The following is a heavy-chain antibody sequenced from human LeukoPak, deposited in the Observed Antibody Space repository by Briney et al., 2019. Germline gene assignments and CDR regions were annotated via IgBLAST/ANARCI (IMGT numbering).Heavy chain of an antibody. CDR1: GGTFSSYA. Sequence: VASVKVSCKASGGTFSSYAISWVRQAPGQGLEWMGGIIPIFGTANYAQKFQGRVTITADESTSTAYMELSSLRSEDTAVYYRARDYYDSSGYFYGYWGQGTLVTVSS. CDR2: IIPIFGTA. J-gene: IGHJ4*02. CDR3: ARDYYDSSGYFYGY. D-gene: IGHD3-22*01. V-gene: IGHV1-69*13.